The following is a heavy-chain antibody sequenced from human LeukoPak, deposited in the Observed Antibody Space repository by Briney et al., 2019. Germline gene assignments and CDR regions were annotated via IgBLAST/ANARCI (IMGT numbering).Heavy chain of an antibody. CDR2: ISSSSSYI. J-gene: IGHJ4*02. D-gene: IGHD3-22*01. Sequence: GRSLRLSCAASGFTFSSYSMNWVRQAPGKGLEWVSSISSSSSYIYYADSVKGRFTISRDNAKNSLYLQMNSLRAEDTAVYYCARDITPTYYYDSSGDHFDYWGQGTLVTVSS. V-gene: IGHV3-21*01. CDR3: ARDITPTYYYDSSGDHFDY. CDR1: GFTFSSYS.